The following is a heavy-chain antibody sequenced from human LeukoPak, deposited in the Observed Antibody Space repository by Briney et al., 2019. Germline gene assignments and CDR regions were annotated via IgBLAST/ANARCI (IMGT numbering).Heavy chain of an antibody. Sequence: GGSLRLSCAASGFSIRNNYMTWVRQAPGKGLEWVSIIFGGGSTYYADSVKGRFTISRDNSKNTLYLQMNSLRGDDTAVYYCASAGTTLTKTAFDSWGQGTLVTVSS. CDR2: IFGGGST. CDR1: GFSIRNNY. V-gene: IGHV3-66*01. D-gene: IGHD4-17*01. J-gene: IGHJ4*02. CDR3: ASAGTTLTKTAFDS.